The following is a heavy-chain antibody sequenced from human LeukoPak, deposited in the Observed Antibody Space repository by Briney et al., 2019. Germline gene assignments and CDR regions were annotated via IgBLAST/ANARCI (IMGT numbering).Heavy chain of an antibody. Sequence: ASVKVSCEASGYIFTGYYMHWVRQAPGQGLEWMGWINPNSGGTNYAQKFQGRVTMTRDTSISTAYMELSRLRSDDTAVYYCARDGYYYDSKWKGWFDPWGQGTLVTVSS. D-gene: IGHD3-22*01. J-gene: IGHJ5*02. CDR3: ARDGYYYDSKWKGWFDP. V-gene: IGHV1-2*02. CDR2: INPNSGGT. CDR1: GYIFTGYY.